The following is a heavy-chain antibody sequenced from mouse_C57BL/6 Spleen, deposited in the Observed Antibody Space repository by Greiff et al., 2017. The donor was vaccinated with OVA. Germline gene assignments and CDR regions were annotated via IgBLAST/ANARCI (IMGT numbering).Heavy chain of an antibody. D-gene: IGHD2-1*01. Sequence: QVQLQQPGAELVRPGSSVKLSCKASGYTFTSYWMHWVKQRPIQGLEWIGNIDPSDSETHYNQKFKDKATLTVDKSSSTAYMQLSSLTSEDSAVYYCARWGLYGTGFAYWGKGTLVTVSA. J-gene: IGHJ3*01. CDR2: IDPSDSET. V-gene: IGHV1-52*01. CDR1: GYTFTSYW. CDR3: ARWGLYGTGFAY.